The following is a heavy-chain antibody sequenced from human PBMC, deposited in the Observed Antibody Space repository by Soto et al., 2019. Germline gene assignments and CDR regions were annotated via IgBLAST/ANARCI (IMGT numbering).Heavy chain of an antibody. D-gene: IGHD5-12*01. V-gene: IGHV4-34*01. Sequence: QVQLQQWGAGLLRPSETLSLTCAVYGGSFSGYYWTWIRQPPGKGLEWIGEINHSGSTNYNPSLKSRVTISADTSKNTISLKRSSVTAADTAVYYCARCGSGYDWKNDAFDIWGQGTMVTVSS. CDR1: GGSFSGYY. CDR3: ARCGSGYDWKNDAFDI. CDR2: INHSGST. J-gene: IGHJ3*02.